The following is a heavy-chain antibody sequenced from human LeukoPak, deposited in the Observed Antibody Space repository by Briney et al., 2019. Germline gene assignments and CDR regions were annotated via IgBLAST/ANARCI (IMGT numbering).Heavy chain of an antibody. CDR2: ISSSSSYI. J-gene: IGHJ4*02. D-gene: IGHD2-15*01. CDR3: ARESCSGGSCYSGWEEYYFDY. Sequence: PGGSLRLSCAASGFTFSSYSMNWVRQAPGKGLEWVSSISSSSSYIYYADSVKGRFTISRDNAKNSLYLQMNSLRAEDTAVYYCARESCSGGSCYSGWEEYYFDYWGQGTLVTVSS. CDR1: GFTFSSYS. V-gene: IGHV3-21*01.